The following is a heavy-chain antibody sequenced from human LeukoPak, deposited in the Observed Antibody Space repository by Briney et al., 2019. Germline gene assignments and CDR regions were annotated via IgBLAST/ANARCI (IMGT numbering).Heavy chain of an antibody. V-gene: IGHV4-38-2*02. CDR2: IYHSGST. CDR3: ASTGALDY. Sequence: SETLSLTCTVSGYSISSGYYWGWIRQPPGKGLEWIGSIYHSGSTYYNPSLKSRVTISLDTSRNQFSLKLTSVTAADTAVYYCASTGALDYWGQGTLVTVSS. CDR1: GYSISSGYY. J-gene: IGHJ4*02. D-gene: IGHD3-10*01.